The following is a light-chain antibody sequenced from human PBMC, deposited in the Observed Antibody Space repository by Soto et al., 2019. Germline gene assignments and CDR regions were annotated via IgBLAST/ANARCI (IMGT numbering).Light chain of an antibody. J-gene: IGLJ2*01. CDR1: SSDVGGYNY. V-gene: IGLV2-8*01. CDR3: SSYAGSSHVV. CDR2: EVS. Sequence: QSALTQPPSASGSPGQSVTISCSGTSSDVGGYNYVSWYQQHPGKAPKLMISEVSKRPSGVPDRFSGSKSGNTASLTVSGLQAEDEADYYCSSYAGSSHVVFGGGTKLTVL.